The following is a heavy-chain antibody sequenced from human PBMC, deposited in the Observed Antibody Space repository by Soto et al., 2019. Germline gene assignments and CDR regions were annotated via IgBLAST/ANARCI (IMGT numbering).Heavy chain of an antibody. CDR2: ISYDGSNK. CDR3: ARDRVDIVATISFLCRDYYYYGMDV. V-gene: IGHV3-30-3*01. CDR1: GFTFSSYA. Sequence: GGSLRLSCAASGFTFSSYAMHWVRQAPGKGLEWVAVISYDGSNKYYADSVKGRFTISRDNSKNTLYLQMNSLRAEDTAVYYCARDRVDIVATISFLCRDYYYYGMDVWGQGSTVPVS. D-gene: IGHD5-12*01. J-gene: IGHJ6*02.